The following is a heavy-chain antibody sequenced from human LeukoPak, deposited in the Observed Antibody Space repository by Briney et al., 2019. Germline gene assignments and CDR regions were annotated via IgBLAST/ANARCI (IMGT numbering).Heavy chain of an antibody. Sequence: SETLSLTCTVSGYSISSGYYWGWIRQPPGKGLEWIGSIYHSGSTYYNPSLKSRVTISVDTSKNQFSLKLSSVTAADTAVYYCARGVRFLEWFSPAYYYYMDVWGKGTTVTVSS. V-gene: IGHV4-38-2*02. J-gene: IGHJ6*03. CDR3: ARGVRFLEWFSPAYYYYMDV. CDR1: GYSISSGYY. CDR2: IYHSGST. D-gene: IGHD3-3*01.